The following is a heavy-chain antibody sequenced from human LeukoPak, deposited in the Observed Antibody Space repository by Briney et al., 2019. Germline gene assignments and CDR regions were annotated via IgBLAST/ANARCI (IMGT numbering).Heavy chain of an antibody. V-gene: IGHV3-11*04. CDR1: GFSFSNVW. CDR3: AGCFSSSWHFDY. Sequence: GGSLRLSCVASGFSFSNVWMTWVRQAPGKGLEWVSYISSSGSTIYYADSVKGRFTISRDNAKNSLYLQMNSLRAEDTAVYYCAGCFSSSWHFDYWGQGTLVTVSS. D-gene: IGHD6-13*01. CDR2: ISSSGSTI. J-gene: IGHJ4*02.